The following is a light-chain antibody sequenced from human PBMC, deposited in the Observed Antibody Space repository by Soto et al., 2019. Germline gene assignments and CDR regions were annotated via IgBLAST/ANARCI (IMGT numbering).Light chain of an antibody. J-gene: IGLJ1*01. V-gene: IGLV2-14*01. CDR3: VSLTTNDTRV. CDR1: SSDIGAYDY. Sequence: QPVLTQPASLSGSPGHSITISCTGTSSDIGAYDYVSWFQQHPGKAPKLMISEVNNRPSGVSNRFSGSKSGNTAYLTISGLQVEDEAEYFCVSLTTNDTRVFGTGTKVTLL. CDR2: EVN.